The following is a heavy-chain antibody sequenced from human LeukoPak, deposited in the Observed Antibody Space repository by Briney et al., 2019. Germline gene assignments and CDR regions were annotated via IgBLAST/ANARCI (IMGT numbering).Heavy chain of an antibody. D-gene: IGHD6-13*01. V-gene: IGHV3-48*02. J-gene: IGHJ6*03. CDR1: GFTFSSYS. CDR3: AMDSSSWAYYYYYMDV. CDR2: ISSSSSTI. Sequence: GGSLRLSRAASGFTFSSYSMNWVRQAPGKGLEWVSYISSSSSTIYYADSVKGRFTISRDNAKNSLYLQMNSLRDEDTAVYYCAMDSSSWAYYYYYMDVWGKGTTVTVSS.